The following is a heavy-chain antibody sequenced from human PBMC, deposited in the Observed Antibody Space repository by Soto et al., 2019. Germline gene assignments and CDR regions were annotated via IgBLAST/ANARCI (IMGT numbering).Heavy chain of an antibody. V-gene: IGHV3-74*01. J-gene: IGHJ6*02. Sequence: GGSLRLSCEASGFSIRDYWMHWVRQAPGEGLVWVSCINGDASSTTYADSVKGRFTISRDDAKNTVYLQMTSLRAEDTAVYFCARDRSYAMEVWAKGPGSPSP. CDR2: INGDASST. CDR1: GFSIRDYW. CDR3: ARDRSYAMEV.